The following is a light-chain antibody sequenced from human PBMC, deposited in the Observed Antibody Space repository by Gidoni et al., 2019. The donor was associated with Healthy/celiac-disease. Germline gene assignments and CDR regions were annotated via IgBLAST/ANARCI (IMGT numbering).Light chain of an antibody. CDR1: QSVLYSSNNKNY. V-gene: IGKV4-1*01. CDR2: WAS. J-gene: IGKJ1*01. CDR3: QQYYSTPSGAWT. Sequence: DIVMTQSPDSLAVSLGERATINCKSSQSVLYSSNNKNYLAWYQQKPGQPPKLLIYWASTRESGVPDRFSGSGSGTDFTLTISSLQAEDVAVYYCQQYYSTPSGAWTFGQGTKVEIK.